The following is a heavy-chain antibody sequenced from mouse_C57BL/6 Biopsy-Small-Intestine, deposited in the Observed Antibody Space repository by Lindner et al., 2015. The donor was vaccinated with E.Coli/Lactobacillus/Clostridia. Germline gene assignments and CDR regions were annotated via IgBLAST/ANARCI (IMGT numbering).Heavy chain of an antibody. CDR2: ISAHNGNT. CDR1: GFMFTSYG. Sequence: SVKVSCKASGFMFTSYGITWVRQAPGQGLEWLGWISAHNGNTKYAQNLQGRVTMTTETSTSTAYMELRSLRSDDTAVYYCAASPGLAGGAFHYWGQGTLVTVSS. J-gene: IGHJ4*01. V-gene: IGHV1-7*01. CDR3: AASPGLAGGAFHY. D-gene: IGHD1-1*02.